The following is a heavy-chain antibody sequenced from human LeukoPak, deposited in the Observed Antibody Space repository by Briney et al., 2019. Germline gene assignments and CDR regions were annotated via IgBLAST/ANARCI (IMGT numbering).Heavy chain of an antibody. CDR2: IKHDGSVK. CDR3: ARDESYSSDY. CDR1: GFTFSRYW. Sequence: PGGSLRLSCAVSGFTFSRYWMSWVRQAPGKGLEWVANIKHDGSVKYYVDSVKGRFTISRDNAKNSLYLQMNSLRAEDTAGYFCARDESYSSDYWGQGTLVTVSS. D-gene: IGHD6-13*01. J-gene: IGHJ4*02. V-gene: IGHV3-7*05.